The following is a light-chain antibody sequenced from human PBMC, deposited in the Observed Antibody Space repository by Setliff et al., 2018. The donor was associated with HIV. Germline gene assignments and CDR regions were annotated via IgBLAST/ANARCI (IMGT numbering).Light chain of an antibody. CDR3: EAWDDSLSVRV. V-gene: IGLV1-47*01. CDR2: KNN. CDR1: SSNIGTNY. J-gene: IGLJ3*02. Sequence: VLAQPPSASGAPGQGVTIPCSGSSSNIGTNYVYWYQQLPGTAPKLLIYKNNQRPSGVPARFSGSKSGTSASLAISGLRSEDEADYYCEAWDDSLSVRVFGGGTKVTVL.